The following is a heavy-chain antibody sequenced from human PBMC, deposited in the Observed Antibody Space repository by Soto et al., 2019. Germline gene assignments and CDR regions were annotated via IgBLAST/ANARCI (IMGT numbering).Heavy chain of an antibody. CDR2: IYYSGST. J-gene: IGHJ2*01. CDR1: GGSISSGDYY. D-gene: IGHD4-17*01. Sequence: PSETLALTCTVYGGSISSGDYYWSWIRQPPGKGLEWIGYIYYSGSTYYNPSLKSRVTISVDTSKNQFSLKLSSVTAADTAVYYCARDGYGDYAQDWYFDLWGRGTLVTVSS. CDR3: ARDGYGDYAQDWYFDL. V-gene: IGHV4-30-4*01.